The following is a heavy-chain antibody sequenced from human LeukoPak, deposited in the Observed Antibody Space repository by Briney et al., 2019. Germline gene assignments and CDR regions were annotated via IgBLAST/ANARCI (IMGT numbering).Heavy chain of an antibody. D-gene: IGHD3-22*01. V-gene: IGHV4-59*01. J-gene: IGHJ3*02. CDR2: IYYSGST. CDR3: ARDLLYDSSGCAFDI. CDR1: GGSISSYY. Sequence: SETLSLTCTVSGGSISSYYWSWLRQPPGKGLEWIGYIYYSGSTNYNPSLKSRVTISVDTSKNQFSLKLISVTAADTAVYYCARDLLYDSSGCAFDIWGQGTMVTVSS.